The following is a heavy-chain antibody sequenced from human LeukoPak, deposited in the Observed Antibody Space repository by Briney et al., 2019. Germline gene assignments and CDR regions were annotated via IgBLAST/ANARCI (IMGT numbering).Heavy chain of an antibody. CDR3: ARDGYYRSGTYYRRYFDN. CDR2: ISPNSGST. J-gene: IGHJ4*02. CDR1: GYTFTDCY. D-gene: IGHD3-10*01. V-gene: IGHV1-2*02. Sequence: ASVKVSCKASGYTFTDCYMHWVRQAPGQGLEWLGWISPNSGSTHYARDFQDRVAITRDTSISTAYMELSRLRFDDTAVYYCARDGYYRSGTYYRRYFDNWGQGTLVTVSS.